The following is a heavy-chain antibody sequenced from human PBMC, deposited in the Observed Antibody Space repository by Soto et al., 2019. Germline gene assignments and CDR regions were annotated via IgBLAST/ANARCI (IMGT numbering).Heavy chain of an antibody. J-gene: IGHJ6*02. CDR1: GGTFSSYA. Sequence: SVKVSCKASGGTFSSYAISWVRQAPGQGLEWMGGIIPIFGTANYAQKFQGRVTITADESTSTAYMELSSLRSEDTAVYYCARGGPGRYFDWLVGGDYYYGMDVWG. V-gene: IGHV1-69*13. CDR3: ARGGPGRYFDWLVGGDYYYGMDV. CDR2: IIPIFGTA. D-gene: IGHD3-9*01.